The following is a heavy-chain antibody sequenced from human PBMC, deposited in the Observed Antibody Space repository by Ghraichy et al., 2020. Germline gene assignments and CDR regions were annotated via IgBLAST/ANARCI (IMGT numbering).Heavy chain of an antibody. CDR3: ARDRRLGETLPFDS. D-gene: IGHD3-9*01. V-gene: IGHV3-48*03. J-gene: IGHJ4*02. CDR2: IFSSGSTT. Sequence: GGSLRLSCAASGFSFRSHEMNWVRQAPGKGLEWIAYIFSSGSTTYYADSVKGRFTVSRDNARNSLYLQMNNLRVEDTAVYYCARDRRLGETLPFDSWGQGTLVTVSS. CDR1: GFSFRSHE.